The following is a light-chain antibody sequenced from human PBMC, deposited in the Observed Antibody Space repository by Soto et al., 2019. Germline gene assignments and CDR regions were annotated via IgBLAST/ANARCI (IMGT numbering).Light chain of an antibody. J-gene: IGKJ2*01. V-gene: IGKV3-20*01. CDR3: HQYDSSHT. CDR2: SAS. CDR1: QSLSSTY. Sequence: EIVLTQSPGTLSLSPGERAPLSCRAIQSLSSTYLAWYQQKPGQAPRLLIYSASSRATGIPDRFSGSGSGTDFTLTISRLEPEDFAVYYCHQYDSSHTFGQGTKLEIK.